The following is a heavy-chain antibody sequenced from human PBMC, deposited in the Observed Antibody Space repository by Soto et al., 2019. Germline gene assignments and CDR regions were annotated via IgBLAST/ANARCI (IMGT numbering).Heavy chain of an antibody. V-gene: IGHV4-31*01. CDR2: IYYSGST. D-gene: IGHD6-19*01. J-gene: IGHJ6*02. Sequence: SETLSLTCTVSGGSISSGGYYWSWIRQHPGKGLEWIGYIYYSGSTYYNPSLKNQVTISVDTSKNQFSLKLSSVTAADTAVYYCARIRFGSAVAGVGYYVMDVRGQGSSVTVSS. CDR1: GGSISSGGYY. CDR3: ARIRFGSAVAGVGYYVMDV.